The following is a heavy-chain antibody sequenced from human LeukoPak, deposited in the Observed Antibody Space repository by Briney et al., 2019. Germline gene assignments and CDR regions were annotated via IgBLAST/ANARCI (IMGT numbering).Heavy chain of an antibody. CDR3: ARAGYCRGGTCYSNYFDF. Sequence: GGSLRVSCAASGFTFSSYWMSWVRQAPGKGLEWVANIKQDGNEKYFVDSVKGRFSISRDNAKNSLYLQMSSLRAEDTAVYYCARAGYCRGGTCYSNYFDFWGQGTLVTVSS. V-gene: IGHV3-7*01. D-gene: IGHD2-15*01. CDR2: IKQDGNEK. CDR1: GFTFSSYW. J-gene: IGHJ4*02.